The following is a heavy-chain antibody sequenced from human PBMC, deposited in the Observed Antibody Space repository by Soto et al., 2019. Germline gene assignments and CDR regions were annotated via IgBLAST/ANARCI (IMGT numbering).Heavy chain of an antibody. D-gene: IGHD1-26*01. CDR2: IYYSGST. Sequence: PSDTLSLSCTVSGGSVSSGSYYWSWIRQPPGKGLEWIGYIYYSGSTNYNPSLKSRVTISVDTSKNQFSLKLSSVTAADTAVYYCARVFIVGATVGFDYWGQGTLVTVSS. CDR1: GGSVSSGSYY. V-gene: IGHV4-61*01. CDR3: ARVFIVGATVGFDY. J-gene: IGHJ4*02.